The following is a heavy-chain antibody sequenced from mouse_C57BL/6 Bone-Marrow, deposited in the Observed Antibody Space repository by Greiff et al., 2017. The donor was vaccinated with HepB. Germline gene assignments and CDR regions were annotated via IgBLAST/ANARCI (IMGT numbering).Heavy chain of an antibody. J-gene: IGHJ1*03. CDR3: ARTLYYGSSHWYFDV. CDR2: INPDSSTI. CDR1: GIDFSRYW. Sequence: TASGIDFSRYWMSWVRRAPGKGLEWIGEINPDSSTINYAPSLKDKFIISRDNAKNTLYLQMSKVRSEDTALYYCARTLYYGSSHWYFDVWGTGTTVTVSS. D-gene: IGHD1-1*01. V-gene: IGHV4-1*01.